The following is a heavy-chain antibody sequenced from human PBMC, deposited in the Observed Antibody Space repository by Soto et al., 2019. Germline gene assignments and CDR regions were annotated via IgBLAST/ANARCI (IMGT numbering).Heavy chain of an antibody. CDR3: ARYYYDSSGYEYWYFDL. V-gene: IGHV3-11*01. J-gene: IGHJ2*01. Sequence: GGSLRLSCAASGFTFSNYGMSWIRQAPGKGLEWVSYITTSGNTIYYADSVKGRFTISRDNAKNSLFLQMNSLRAEDTAVYYCARYYYDSSGYEYWYFDLWGRGTLVTVSS. D-gene: IGHD3-22*01. CDR2: ITTSGNTI. CDR1: GFTFSNYG.